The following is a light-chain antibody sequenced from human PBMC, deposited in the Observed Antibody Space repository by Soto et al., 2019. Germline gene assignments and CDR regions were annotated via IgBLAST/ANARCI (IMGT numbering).Light chain of an antibody. V-gene: IGKV3-20*01. Sequence: EIVLTQSPGTLSLSPGERATLSCRASQSVTSTYLAWYQQKPGQAPRLLIYGASKRQSGVPARFSGGGSGTDFALPISSLEREDFAVDYCKQVSGSVTFGGGTRVEI. CDR2: GAS. J-gene: IGKJ4*01. CDR3: KQVSGSVT. CDR1: QSVTSTY.